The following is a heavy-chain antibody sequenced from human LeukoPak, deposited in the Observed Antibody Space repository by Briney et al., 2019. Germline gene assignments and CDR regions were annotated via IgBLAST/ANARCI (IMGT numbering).Heavy chain of an antibody. CDR2: INPNSGGT. V-gene: IGHV1-2*02. J-gene: IGHJ4*02. Sequence: GASVKVSCKASGYTFTGYYMHWVRQAPGQGLEWMGWINPNSGGTNYAQKFQGRVTMTRDTSISTAYMELSRLRSDDTAVYYRAMAYYDRISVDYWGQGTLVTVSS. D-gene: IGHD3-22*01. CDR3: AMAYYDRISVDY. CDR1: GYTFTGYY.